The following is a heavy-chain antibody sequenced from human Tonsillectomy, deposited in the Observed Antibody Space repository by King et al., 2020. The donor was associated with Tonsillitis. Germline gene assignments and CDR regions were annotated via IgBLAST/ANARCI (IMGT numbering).Heavy chain of an antibody. Sequence: QLQESGPGLVRPSQTLSLICSVSGGSLTIGGYFWRWIRQHPHKGLEWIGSIYTSGPPYHTPSLRSGLFMSVDTSKNQFSLRLTSVTAADTAVYYCARNRDYGDYVDFWGQGTLVAVSS. CDR2: IYTSGPP. D-gene: IGHD4-17*01. V-gene: IGHV4-31*03. CDR3: ARNRDYGDYVDF. CDR1: GGSLTIGGYF. J-gene: IGHJ4*02.